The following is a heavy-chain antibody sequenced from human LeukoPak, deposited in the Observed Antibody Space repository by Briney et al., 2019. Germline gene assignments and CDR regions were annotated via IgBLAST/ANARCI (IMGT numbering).Heavy chain of an antibody. V-gene: IGHV4-30-2*01. CDR1: GGSISSGGYY. CDR2: IYHSGST. CDR3: AKIYCSSTTCYVDF. D-gene: IGHD2-2*01. Sequence: SQTLSLTCTVSGGSISSGGYYWSWIRQPPGKGLEWIGYIYHSGSTYYNPSLKSRVTISVDRSKNQFSLRLSSVTAADTAVYYCAKIYCSSTTCYVDFWGQGTLVTVSS. J-gene: IGHJ4*02.